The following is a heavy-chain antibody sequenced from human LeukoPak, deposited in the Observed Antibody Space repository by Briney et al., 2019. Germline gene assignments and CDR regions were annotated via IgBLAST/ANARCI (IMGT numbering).Heavy chain of an antibody. CDR2: IYSGGNT. V-gene: IGHV3-66*01. J-gene: IGHJ6*02. CDR1: GFTVSSNY. Sequence: PGGSLRLSCAASGFTVSSNYMNWVRQAPGKGLEWVSIIYSGGNTYYADSVKGRFTISRDNSKNTLNLQMNSLRAEDTAVYYCARDSGDHVYNNYFYYGMDVWGQGTTVTVSS. CDR3: ARDSGDHVYNNYFYYGMDV. D-gene: IGHD3-16*01.